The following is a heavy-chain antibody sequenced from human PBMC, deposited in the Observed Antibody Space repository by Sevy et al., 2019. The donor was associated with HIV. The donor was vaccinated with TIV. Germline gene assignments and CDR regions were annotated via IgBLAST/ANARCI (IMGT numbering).Heavy chain of an antibody. CDR1: GFTFSDSW. V-gene: IGHV3-7*01. D-gene: IGHD2-15*01. J-gene: IGHJ4*02. CDR3: AGGGFLSRY. Sequence: RGFLRLSCAASGFTFSDSWMTWVRQGPGKGLEWVANINQAGSDKYYVDSVRGRFTISRDNAKNSLYLQMNSLRVEDTALYYCAGGGFLSRYWGQGSLVPVSS. CDR2: INQAGSDK.